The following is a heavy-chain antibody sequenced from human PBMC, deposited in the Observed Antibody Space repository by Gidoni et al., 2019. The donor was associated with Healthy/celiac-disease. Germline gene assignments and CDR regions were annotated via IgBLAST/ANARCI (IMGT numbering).Heavy chain of an antibody. V-gene: IGHV4-39*01. CDR2: IYYSGST. Sequence: QLQLQESGPGLVKPSEPLPLTCTVSGGSISSSSYYWGWIRQPPGKGLEWIGSIYYSGSTYYNPSLKSRVTISVDTSKNQFSLKLSSVTAADTAVYYCARQRSVAGANWFDPWGQGTLVTVSS. J-gene: IGHJ5*02. D-gene: IGHD6-19*01. CDR3: ARQRSVAGANWFDP. CDR1: GGSISSSSYY.